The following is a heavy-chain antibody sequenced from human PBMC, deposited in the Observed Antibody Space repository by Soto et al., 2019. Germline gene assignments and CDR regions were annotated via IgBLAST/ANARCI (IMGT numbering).Heavy chain of an antibody. CDR1: GFTFGEYD. J-gene: IGHJ3*02. Sequence: PVGSLRLSCTASGFTFGEYDMSWVRQAPGKGLEWVGFIRSKAYGGATDYAASVRGRFTISRDDSKSIAYLQMNSLKTDDTAVYYCTRKADYYDSSGYYFSKAFAIWGQGTMVTVSS. D-gene: IGHD3-22*01. V-gene: IGHV3-49*04. CDR2: IRSKAYGGAT. CDR3: TRKADYYDSSGYYFSKAFAI.